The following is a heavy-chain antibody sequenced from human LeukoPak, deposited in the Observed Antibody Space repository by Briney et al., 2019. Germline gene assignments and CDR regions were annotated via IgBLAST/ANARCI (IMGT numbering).Heavy chain of an antibody. D-gene: IGHD2-15*01. CDR2: IYYSGNT. CDR1: GDSISSYY. V-gene: IGHV4-59*01. CDR3: ARGGGVLPDY. Sequence: SETLSLTCTVSGDSISSYYWSWIRQPPGKGLEWIGYIYYSGNTNYNPSLKSRVTISVDTSKNQFSLKLSSVTAADTAVYYCARGGGVLPDYWGQGTLVTVSS. J-gene: IGHJ4*02.